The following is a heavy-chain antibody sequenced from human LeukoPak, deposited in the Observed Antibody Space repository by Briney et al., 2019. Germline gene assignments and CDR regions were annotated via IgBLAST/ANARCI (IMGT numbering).Heavy chain of an antibody. CDR3: ASQGIVGATRYFDY. V-gene: IGHV1-69*01. Sequence: PVTVSFKSSVGTFSSYAISWVRQAPGQGLEWMGGIIPIFGTANYAQKFQGRVTITADESTSTAYMELSSLRSEDTAVYYCASQGIVGATRYFDYWGQGTLVTVSS. CDR2: IIPIFGTA. D-gene: IGHD1-26*01. CDR1: VGTFSSYA. J-gene: IGHJ4*02.